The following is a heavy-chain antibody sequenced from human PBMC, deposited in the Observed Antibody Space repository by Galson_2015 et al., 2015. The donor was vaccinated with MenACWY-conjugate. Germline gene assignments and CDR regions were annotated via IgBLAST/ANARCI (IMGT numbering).Heavy chain of an antibody. J-gene: IGHJ4*02. CDR1: GFTFSSYW. CDR2: INDEGGSEK. CDR3: ARDNNWTFDS. Sequence: SLRLSCAASGFTFSSYWMSWVRQAPGKGLEWVANINDEGGSEKYYVDSVKGRFTISTDNAKNMVYLQMDGLGDEDTAVYFWARDNNWTFDSWGQGTLVTVSS. D-gene: IGHD1-1*01. V-gene: IGHV3-7*01.